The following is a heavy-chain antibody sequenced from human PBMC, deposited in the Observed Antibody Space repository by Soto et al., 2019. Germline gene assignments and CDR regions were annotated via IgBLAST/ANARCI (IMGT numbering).Heavy chain of an antibody. Sequence: ASVKVSCKASGYTFIGYYVHWVRQPPGKGLEWVSAISGSGGSTYYADSVKGRFTISRDNSKNTLYLQMNSLRAEDTAVYYCAKPIDFWSGYYWGQGTLVTVSS. J-gene: IGHJ4*02. CDR3: AKPIDFWSGYY. CDR2: ISGSGGST. D-gene: IGHD3-3*01. V-gene: IGHV3-23*01. CDR1: GYTFIGYY.